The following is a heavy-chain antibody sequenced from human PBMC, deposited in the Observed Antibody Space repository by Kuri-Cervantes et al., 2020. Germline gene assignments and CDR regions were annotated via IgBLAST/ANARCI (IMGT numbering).Heavy chain of an antibody. CDR1: GGSISSYY. J-gene: IGHJ5*02. Sequence: GSLRLSCTVSGGSISSYYWSWIRQPPGKGLEWIGSIYYSGSTYYNPSLKSRVTISVDTSKNQFSLKLSSVTAADTAVYYCAGLFGELLYGWFDPWGQGTLVTVSS. D-gene: IGHD3-10*02. CDR2: IYYSGST. CDR3: AGLFGELLYGWFDP. V-gene: IGHV4-59*04.